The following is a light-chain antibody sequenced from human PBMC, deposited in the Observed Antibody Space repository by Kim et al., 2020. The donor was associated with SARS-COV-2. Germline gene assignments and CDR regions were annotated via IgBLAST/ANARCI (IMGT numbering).Light chain of an antibody. V-gene: IGLV1-44*01. CDR1: SSNIGSNT. J-gene: IGLJ1*01. CDR2: SNN. CDR3: AAWDDSLRV. Sequence: ELTQPPSASGTPGQRVAISCSGSSSNIGSNTVNWYQQLPGTAPKLLIYSNNQRPSGVPDRFSGSKSGTSASLAISGLQSEDEADYYCAAWDDSLRVFGTGTKVTVL.